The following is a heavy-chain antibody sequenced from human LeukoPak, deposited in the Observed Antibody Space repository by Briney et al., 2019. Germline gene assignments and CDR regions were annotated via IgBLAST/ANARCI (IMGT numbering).Heavy chain of an antibody. CDR2: ISSGGRT. D-gene: IGHD3-10*01. V-gene: IGHV3-66*01. J-gene: IGHJ4*02. CDR3: ARDLGYYGSGKQNY. Sequence: GGSLRLSCAASRFTVSSNHMSWVRQAPGKGLEWVSVISSGGRTYYPDPVKGKFTISRDNSKNTLYLQMNSLRDEDTAVYYCARDLGYYGSGKQNYWGQGTLVTVSS. CDR1: RFTVSSNH.